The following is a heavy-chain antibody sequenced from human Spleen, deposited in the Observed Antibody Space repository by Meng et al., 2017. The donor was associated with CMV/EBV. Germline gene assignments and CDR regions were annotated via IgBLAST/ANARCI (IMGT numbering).Heavy chain of an antibody. CDR3: ARELVVPTGGFDP. CDR2: IYYSEST. Sequence: VSGGSRRSSSSCWGWIRQTPGEGLEWIGSIYYSESTYYNPSIKSRVTISVDTSKNQLSLKLSSVTAADTAVYYCARELVVPTGGFDPWGQGTLVTVSS. CDR1: GGSRRSSSSC. D-gene: IGHD3-22*01. V-gene: IGHV4-39*01. J-gene: IGHJ5*02.